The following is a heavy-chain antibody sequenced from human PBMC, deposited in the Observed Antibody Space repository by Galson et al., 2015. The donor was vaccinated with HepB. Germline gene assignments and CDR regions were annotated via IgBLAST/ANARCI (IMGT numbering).Heavy chain of an antibody. V-gene: IGHV1-69*13. CDR3: ARRLYYDFAYGLDV. CDR1: GGTFSTFG. Sequence: SVKVSCKASGGTFSTFGITWVRQAPGQGLEWMGGITPIFGTFGTANYAQKFQGRVTITADESTSTSYMELSSLRSADTAVYFCARRLYYDFAYGLDVWGQGTTVTVSS. J-gene: IGHJ6*02. D-gene: IGHD3-3*01. CDR2: ITPIFGTFGTA.